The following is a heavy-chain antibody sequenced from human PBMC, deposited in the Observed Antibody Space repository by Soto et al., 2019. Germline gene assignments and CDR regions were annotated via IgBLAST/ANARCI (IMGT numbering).Heavy chain of an antibody. CDR3: VRFYCVGITCHYGVDV. CDR1: GYTFTTYW. J-gene: IGHJ6*04. D-gene: IGHD2-21*01. CDR2: IYPGDSDT. Sequence: PGESLKISCKTSGYTFTTYWIGWVRQMPGKGLEWMGIIYPGDSDTRYSPSFQGQVTISADKSITTAYLKWYSLKASETAMYYCVRFYCVGITCHYGVDVLGKCTTVTVSS. V-gene: IGHV5-51*01.